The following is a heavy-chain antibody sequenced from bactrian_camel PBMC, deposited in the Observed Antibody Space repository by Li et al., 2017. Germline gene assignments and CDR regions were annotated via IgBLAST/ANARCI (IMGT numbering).Heavy chain of an antibody. D-gene: IGHD6*01. CDR2: ISSDGST. J-gene: IGHJ6*01. CDR3: KPDPVRKGSWCFGG. CDR1: GAIYCRYD. Sequence: QLVVSGGGSVQAGGSLRLSCAASGAIYCRYDMSWYRQAPGKEREFVSAISSDGSTSYADSVKGRFTISQDNAKRTGYLQMNSLKPEDTAMYYCKPDPVRKGSWCFGGWGQGTQVTVS. V-gene: IGHV3S53*01.